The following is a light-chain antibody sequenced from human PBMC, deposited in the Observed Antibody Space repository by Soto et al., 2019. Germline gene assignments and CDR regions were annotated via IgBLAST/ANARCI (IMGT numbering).Light chain of an antibody. V-gene: IGKV1-5*03. J-gene: IGKJ2*03. CDR3: QQYTTYYS. CDR1: QSISNW. CDR2: KAS. Sequence: DIQMTQSPSTLSASVGDRVTITCRASQSISNWLAWYQQKPGTAPELLNYKASRLQSGVLSRFSGSGSGTEFTLTITGLQHGDSATYSCQQYTTYYSFGQGTELEL.